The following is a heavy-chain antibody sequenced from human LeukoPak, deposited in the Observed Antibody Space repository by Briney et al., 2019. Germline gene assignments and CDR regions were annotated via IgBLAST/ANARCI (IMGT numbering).Heavy chain of an antibody. Sequence: ASVTVSCTASGYTFTGYYMHWVRQAPGQGLEWMGWINPNSGGTNYAQKFQGRVTMTRDTSISTAYMELSRLRSDDTAVYYCARGGGAVAGSLLYWGQGTMVTVSS. V-gene: IGHV1-2*02. J-gene: IGHJ3*01. D-gene: IGHD6-19*01. CDR1: GYTFTGYY. CDR3: ARGGGAVAGSLLY. CDR2: INPNSGGT.